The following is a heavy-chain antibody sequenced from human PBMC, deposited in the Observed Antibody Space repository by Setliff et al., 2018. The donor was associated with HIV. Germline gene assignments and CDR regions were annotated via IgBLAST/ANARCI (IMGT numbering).Heavy chain of an antibody. V-gene: IGHV4-61*01. J-gene: IGHJ4*02. CDR3: ARMSISASVYFDY. D-gene: IGHD6-25*01. Sequence: PSETLSLTCTVSGGSVGSGSYYWSWIRQSPGKGLEWIGYIYYSGITTYNPSLKSRLTISVDTSKNQFSLKLNSVTAADTAVYFCARMSISASVYFDYWGQGTLVTVSS. CDR2: IYYSGIT. CDR1: GGSVGSGSYY.